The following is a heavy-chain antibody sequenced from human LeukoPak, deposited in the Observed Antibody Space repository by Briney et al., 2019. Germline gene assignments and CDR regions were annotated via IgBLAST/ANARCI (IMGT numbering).Heavy chain of an antibody. CDR1: GFTLSDYY. Sequence: GGSLRLSCAASGFTLSDYYLSWVRQAPGKRLEWVSFISSSATGSNTWYADSVKGRFTISRDNAKKSLFLQMNSLRAEDTAVYYCARALGAAVALSDFWGQGTLVTVSS. CDR2: ISSSATGSNT. CDR3: ARALGAAVALSDF. D-gene: IGHD6-19*01. V-gene: IGHV3-11*01. J-gene: IGHJ4*02.